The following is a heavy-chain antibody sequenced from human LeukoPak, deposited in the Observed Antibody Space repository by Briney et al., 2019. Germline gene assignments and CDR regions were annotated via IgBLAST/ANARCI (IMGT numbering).Heavy chain of an antibody. CDR2: IYPGDSDT. D-gene: IGHD3-10*01. CDR1: GYSFTSYW. V-gene: IGHV5-51*01. CDR3: ARAGITMVRGDPLPFDY. Sequence: GESLKISCKGSGYSFTSYWIGWVRQMPGKGLEWMGIIYPGDSDTRYSPSFQGQVTISADKSISTAYLQWSSLKASDTAMYYCARAGITMVRGDPLPFDYWGQGTLVTVSS. J-gene: IGHJ4*02.